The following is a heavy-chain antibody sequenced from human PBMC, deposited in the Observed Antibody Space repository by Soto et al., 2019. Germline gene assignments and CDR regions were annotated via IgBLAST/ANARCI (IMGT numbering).Heavy chain of an antibody. CDR3: ANSRGGTFLGYHGMDI. Sequence: QVQLVQSGPEVKKTGTSVEVSCKASGGTFSSRAISWVRQAPGQGLEWMGGIIPVFGRVNYAEKFQDRVTITADEATGTVYMELSSLRSEDTALYYCANSRGGTFLGYHGMDIWGQGPTVSVSS. V-gene: IGHV1-69*01. CDR2: IIPVFGRV. J-gene: IGHJ6*02. D-gene: IGHD3-16*01. CDR1: GGTFSSRA.